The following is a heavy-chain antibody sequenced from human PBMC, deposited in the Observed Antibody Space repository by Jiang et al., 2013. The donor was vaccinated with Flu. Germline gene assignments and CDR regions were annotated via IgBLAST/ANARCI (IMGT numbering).Heavy chain of an antibody. J-gene: IGHJ4*02. CDR1: GFTFSDYG. V-gene: IGHV3-30*02. Sequence: SGGGVVQPGGSLRLSCAASGFTFSDYGMHWVRQGPGKGLEWVTFIRRDGGNKYYVDSVKGRFTISRDNSKNTVYLQMNSLRTEDTAVYYCAKDSGTDGYKTAYWGQGTLVTVSS. CDR2: IRRDGGNK. CDR3: AKDSGTDGYKTAY. D-gene: IGHD5-24*01.